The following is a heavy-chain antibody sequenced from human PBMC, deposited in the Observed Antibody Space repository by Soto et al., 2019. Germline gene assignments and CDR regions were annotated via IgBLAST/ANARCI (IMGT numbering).Heavy chain of an antibody. CDR2: IVPILDLI. V-gene: IGHV1-69*04. Sequence: SVKVSCKAPGYTFSNHGITWVRQAPGQGLEWMGRIVPILDLINYSPNFQGRLTITADKSTNTAYMELSSLTHDDTALYYCARDAGSGWYNRNWGQGTPVTVSS. CDR1: GYTFSNHG. J-gene: IGHJ1*01. D-gene: IGHD6-19*01. CDR3: ARDAGSGWYNRN.